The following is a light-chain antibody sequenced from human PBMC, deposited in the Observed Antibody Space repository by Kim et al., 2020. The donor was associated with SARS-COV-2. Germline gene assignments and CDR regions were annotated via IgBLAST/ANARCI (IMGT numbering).Light chain of an antibody. CDR1: SSYVGGYNF. Sequence: GQSITISCTGTSSYVGGYNFVSWYQQHPGKAPKLMIYDVSNRPSGVSNRFSGSKSGNTPSLTISGLQAEDEADYYCSSYTSSSSVVFGGGTQLTVL. CDR3: SSYTSSSSVV. CDR2: DVS. J-gene: IGLJ3*02. V-gene: IGLV2-14*03.